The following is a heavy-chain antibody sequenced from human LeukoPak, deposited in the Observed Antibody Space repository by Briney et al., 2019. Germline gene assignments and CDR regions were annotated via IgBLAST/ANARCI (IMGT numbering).Heavy chain of an antibody. CDR3: ARRAYGGNSAVFDN. CDR1: GGSFSGYY. Sequence: SETLSLTCAVYGGSFSGYYWSWIRQPPGKGLEWIGEINHSGSTNYNPSLKSRVTISLDTSKNQFSLKLSSVTAADTAVYYCARRAYGGNSAVFDNWGQGTLVTVSS. J-gene: IGHJ4*02. CDR2: INHSGST. V-gene: IGHV4-34*01. D-gene: IGHD4-23*01.